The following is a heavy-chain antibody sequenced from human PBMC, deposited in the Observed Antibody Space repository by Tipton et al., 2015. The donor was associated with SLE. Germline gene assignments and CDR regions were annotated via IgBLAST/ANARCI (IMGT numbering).Heavy chain of an antibody. V-gene: IGHV4-59*01. CDR3: ATELMVVCGLSRRYAFDI. D-gene: IGHD3/OR15-3a*01. CDR2: MYYSGST. Sequence: TLSLTCTVSGDSISDYYWTWIRQPPGRGLEWIASMYYSGSTKYNPSLKSRVTMSVDTSRSQFSLKLSSVTAADTAVYYCATELMVVCGLSRRYAFDIWGKRVMVTVS. CDR1: GDSISDYY. J-gene: IGHJ3*02.